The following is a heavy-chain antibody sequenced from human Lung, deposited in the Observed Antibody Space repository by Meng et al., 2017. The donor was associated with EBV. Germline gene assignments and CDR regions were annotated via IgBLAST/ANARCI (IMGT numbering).Heavy chain of an antibody. CDR3: ARGQGGDSTGYFYE. Sequence: QAQLVEAGVGGVQPGRSLSVSCIASGFSFFGHGMHWVRQAPGKGLEWVAVIWYDGSHKYHADSVKGRFTISRDNSKKTLYLQMSSLRVEDTAVYYCARGQGGDSTGYFYEWGQGVLVTVSS. J-gene: IGHJ4*02. CDR2: IWYDGSHK. V-gene: IGHV3-33*01. CDR1: GFSFFGHG. D-gene: IGHD3-22*01.